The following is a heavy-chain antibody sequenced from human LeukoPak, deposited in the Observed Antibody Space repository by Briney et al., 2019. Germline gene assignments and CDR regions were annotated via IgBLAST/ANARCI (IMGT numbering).Heavy chain of an antibody. Sequence: SETLSLXCTVSGGSISSGSYYWSWIRQPAGKGLEWIGRIYTSGSTNYNPSLKSRVTISVDTSKNQFSLKLSSVTAADTAVYYCASRCRGLLDYYYYYMDVWGKGTTVTVSS. CDR2: IYTSGST. V-gene: IGHV4-61*02. J-gene: IGHJ6*03. CDR1: GGSISSGSYY. CDR3: ASRCRGLLDYYYYYMDV.